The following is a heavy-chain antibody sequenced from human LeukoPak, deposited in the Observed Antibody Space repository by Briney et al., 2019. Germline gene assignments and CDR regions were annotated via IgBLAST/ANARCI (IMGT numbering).Heavy chain of an antibody. J-gene: IGHJ4*02. Sequence: SVKVSCKASGGTFSSYAISWVRQAPGQGIEWMGGIIRIFGTANYAQKFQGRVTITADESTSTAYMELSSLRSEDTAVYYCAREGGSGKYFEYWGQGTLVTVSS. CDR3: AREGGSGKYFEY. CDR1: GGTFSSYA. V-gene: IGHV1-69*13. D-gene: IGHD3-10*01. CDR2: IIRIFGTA.